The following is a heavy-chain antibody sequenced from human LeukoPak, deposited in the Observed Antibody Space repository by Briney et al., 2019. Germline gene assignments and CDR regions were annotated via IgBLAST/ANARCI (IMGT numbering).Heavy chain of an antibody. CDR1: GFRFSDYS. CDR3: ARDYKYAFDN. D-gene: IGHD5-24*01. J-gene: IGHJ4*02. CDR2: IGISSGNT. V-gene: IGHV3-48*01. Sequence: GSLRLSRAASGFRFSDYSMNWVRQAPGKGLEWISYIGISSGNTKYADSVKGRFTISGDKARNSLYLQMNSLRVEDTAVYYCARDYKYAFDNWGQGTLVTVSS.